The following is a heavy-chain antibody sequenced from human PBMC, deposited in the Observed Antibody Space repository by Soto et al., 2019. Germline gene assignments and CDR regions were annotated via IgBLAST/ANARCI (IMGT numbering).Heavy chain of an antibody. Sequence: EVQLVESGGGLVQPGGSLRLSCAASGFTFSSYSMNWVRQAPGKGLEWVSYNSSSSSTIYYADSVKGRFTISRDNAKNSLYLQMNSLRAEDTAVYYCARADSGYAHGYYYYGMDVWGQGTTVTVSS. CDR3: ARADSGYAHGYYYYGMDV. CDR1: GFTFSSYS. D-gene: IGHD5-12*01. J-gene: IGHJ6*02. V-gene: IGHV3-48*01. CDR2: NSSSSSTI.